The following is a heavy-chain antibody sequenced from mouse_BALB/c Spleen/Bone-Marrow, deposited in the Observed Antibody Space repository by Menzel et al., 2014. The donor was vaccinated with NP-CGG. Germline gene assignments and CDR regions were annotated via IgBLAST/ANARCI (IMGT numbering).Heavy chain of an antibody. CDR3: ARAFDY. J-gene: IGHJ2*01. CDR1: GFSLTSYS. CDR2: IWAGGST. V-gene: IGHV2-9*02. Sequence: VHLVESGPGLVAPSQSLSIPCTVSGFSLTSYSVYWVRQPPGKGLEWLGVIWAGGSTNYDPALMSRLSISKDNSKSQVFLKLNSLQTDDTAMYYCARAFDYWGQGTTLTVSS.